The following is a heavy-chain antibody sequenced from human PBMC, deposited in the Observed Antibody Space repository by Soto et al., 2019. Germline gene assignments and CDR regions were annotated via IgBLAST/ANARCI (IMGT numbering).Heavy chain of an antibody. CDR2: IRTSSNNYAT. J-gene: IGHJ4*02. CDR3: TGSAKGY. D-gene: IGHD6-19*01. V-gene: IGHV3-73*01. CDR1: GFTFSGAA. Sequence: GGSLRLSCAASGFTFSGAAMHWVRQASGKGLEWVGHIRTSSNNYATAYAASVTGRFTISRDDSKSTAYLQMNSLKTEDTAVYSFTGSAKGYWGQGTQVTVSS.